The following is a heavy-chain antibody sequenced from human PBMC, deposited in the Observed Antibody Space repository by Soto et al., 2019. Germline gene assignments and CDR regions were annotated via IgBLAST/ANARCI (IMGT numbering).Heavy chain of an antibody. CDR2: ISWNSGSI. J-gene: IGHJ5*02. CDR3: AKGYSYGENWFDP. V-gene: IGHV3-9*01. CDR1: GFTFDDYA. Sequence: GGSLRLSCAASGFTFDDYAMHWVRQAPGKRLEWVSGISWNSGSIGYADSVKGRFTISRDNAKNSLYLQMNSLRAEDTALYYCAKGYSYGENWFDPWGQGTLVTVSS. D-gene: IGHD5-18*01.